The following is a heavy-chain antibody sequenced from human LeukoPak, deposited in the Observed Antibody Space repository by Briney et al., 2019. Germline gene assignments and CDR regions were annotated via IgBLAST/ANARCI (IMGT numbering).Heavy chain of an antibody. CDR2: ISSSGSTI. Sequence: GGSLRLSCAASGFTFTTYWMHWVRQAPGKGLEWVSYISSSGSTIYYADSVKGRFTISRDNAKNSLYLQMNSLRAEDTAVYYCAKDRIVGDTNFFDYWGQGTLVTVSS. CDR1: GFTFTTYW. V-gene: IGHV3-11*01. CDR3: AKDRIVGDTNFFDY. D-gene: IGHD1-26*01. J-gene: IGHJ4*02.